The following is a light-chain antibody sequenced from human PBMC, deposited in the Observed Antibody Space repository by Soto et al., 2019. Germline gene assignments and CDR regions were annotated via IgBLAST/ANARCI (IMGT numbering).Light chain of an antibody. CDR1: SSNIGAGYD. CDR3: QSYYSILSGV. CDR2: GNS. V-gene: IGLV1-40*01. J-gene: IGLJ2*01. Sequence: QSVLTQPPSVSGAPGQRVTISCTGSSSNIGAGYDVHWYQQLPGTAPKLLIYGNSNRPSGVPDRFSGSKSGTSASLSITGLQAEDESDYYCQSYYSILSGVFGGGTKLTFL.